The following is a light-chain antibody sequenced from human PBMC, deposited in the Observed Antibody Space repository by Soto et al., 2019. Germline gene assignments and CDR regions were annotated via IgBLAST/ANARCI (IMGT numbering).Light chain of an antibody. CDR2: DNN. CDR1: SSNIGNNY. CDR3: QSYDSSLRVV. V-gene: IGLV1-51*01. J-gene: IGLJ3*02. Sequence: QSVLTLSPSVSAAPGQTVTISCSGSSSNIGNNYVSWYQQLPGTAPKLLIYDNNKRPSGIPDRFSGSKSGTSGTLDITGLQAEDEADYYCQSYDSSLRVVFGGGTKVTVL.